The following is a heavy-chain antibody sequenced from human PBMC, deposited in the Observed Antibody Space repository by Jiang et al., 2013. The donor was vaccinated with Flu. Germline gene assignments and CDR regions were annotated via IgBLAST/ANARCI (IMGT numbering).Heavy chain of an antibody. CDR2: FFVMTK. CDR3: ARMRYECGGDCYWTFDY. Sequence: VSGFSLSDPTMGVGWIRQPPGKALSCLHTFFVMTKNTHSTSLRRRLTISKDTSKSQVVLTMTNMDRGDTATYYCARMRYECGGDCYWTFDYWGRGNPGLRL. J-gene: IGHJ4*02. CDR1: GFSLSDPTMG. D-gene: IGHD2-21*02. V-gene: IGHV2-26*01.